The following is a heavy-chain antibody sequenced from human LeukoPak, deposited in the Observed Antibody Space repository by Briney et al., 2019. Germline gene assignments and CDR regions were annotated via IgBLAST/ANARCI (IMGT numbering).Heavy chain of an antibody. D-gene: IGHD3-22*01. V-gene: IGHV3-23*01. Sequence: GGSLRLSCAASGFTFSSYAMSWVRQAPGKGLEWVSAISGSGGSTYYADSVKGRFTISRDNSKNTLYLHMNSLRAEDTAVYYCAAGLDYYDSSGYYWAQGTLVTVSS. CDR2: ISGSGGST. J-gene: IGHJ4*02. CDR3: AAGLDYYDSSGYY. CDR1: GFTFSSYA.